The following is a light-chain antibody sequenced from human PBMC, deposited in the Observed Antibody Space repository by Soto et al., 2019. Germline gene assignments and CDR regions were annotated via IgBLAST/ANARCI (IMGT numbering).Light chain of an antibody. CDR1: SSNIGNNY. CDR3: GTWDNSLSAYIV. CDR2: QNN. V-gene: IGLV1-51*02. Sequence: QSVLTQPPSVSAAPGQKVTISCSGGSSNIGNNYVSWYQHLPGTAPKLLIYQNNKRPSGIPDRFSGSKSGTSATLGITGLQTGDEADYYRGTWDNSLSAYIVFATGTKVTVL. J-gene: IGLJ1*01.